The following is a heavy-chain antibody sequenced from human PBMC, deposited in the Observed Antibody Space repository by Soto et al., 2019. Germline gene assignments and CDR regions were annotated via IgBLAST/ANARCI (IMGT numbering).Heavy chain of an antibody. CDR1: GGTFSSYA. J-gene: IGHJ4*02. V-gene: IGHV1-69*06. Sequence: QVQLVQSGAEVKKPGSSVTVSCKASGGTFSSYAISWVRQAPGQGLEWMGGIIPIFGTANYAQKFQGRVTITADKSTSTAYMELSSMISEDTAVYYCARGLSIAAHEGYFDYWGQGTLVTVSS. CDR3: ARGLSIAAHEGYFDY. CDR2: IIPIFGTA. D-gene: IGHD6-6*01.